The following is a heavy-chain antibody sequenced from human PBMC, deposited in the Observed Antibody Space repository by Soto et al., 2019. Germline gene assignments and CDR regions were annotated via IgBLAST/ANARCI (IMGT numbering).Heavy chain of an antibody. CDR3: ARDRDLGYCSGGSCYSHTNFDY. CDR2: ISAYNGNT. J-gene: IGHJ4*02. Sequence: QVQLVQSGAEVKKPGASVKVSCKASGYTFTSYGISWVRQAPGQGLEWMGWISAYNGNTNYAQKLQGRVTMTTDTSTSTAYMELRSLRSDDTAVYYCARDRDLGYCSGGSCYSHTNFDYWGQGTLVTVSS. D-gene: IGHD2-15*01. CDR1: GYTFTSYG. V-gene: IGHV1-18*01.